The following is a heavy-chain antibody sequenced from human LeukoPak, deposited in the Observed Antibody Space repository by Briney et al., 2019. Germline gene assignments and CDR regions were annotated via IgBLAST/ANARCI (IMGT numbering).Heavy chain of an antibody. CDR2: IILIFGTA. V-gene: IGHV1-69*01. D-gene: IGHD6-13*01. CDR3: ASGGATYSSSWNENYYYYGMDV. Sequence: SVKVSCKASGGTFSSYAISWVRQAPGQGLEWMGGIILIFGTANYAQKFQGRVTITADESTSTAYMELSSLRSEDTAVYYCASGGATYSSSWNENYYYYGMDVWGKGTTVTVSS. CDR1: GGTFSSYA. J-gene: IGHJ6*04.